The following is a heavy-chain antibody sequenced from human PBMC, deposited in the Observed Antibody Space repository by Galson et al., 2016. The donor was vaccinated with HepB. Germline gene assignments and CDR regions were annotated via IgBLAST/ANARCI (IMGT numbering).Heavy chain of an antibody. CDR1: GFTFSNYA. CDR3: AKSGFFGELDK. V-gene: IGHV3-23*01. CDR2: ISGSGGST. J-gene: IGHJ4*02. Sequence: SLRLSCAASGFTFSNYAMSWDRRAPGKGLEWVSAISGSGGSTYYADSVQGRFTISRDNSKNTLFLRMNSVGVEDTAVYFCAKSGFFGELDKWGQGTGVVVSS. D-gene: IGHD3-10*01.